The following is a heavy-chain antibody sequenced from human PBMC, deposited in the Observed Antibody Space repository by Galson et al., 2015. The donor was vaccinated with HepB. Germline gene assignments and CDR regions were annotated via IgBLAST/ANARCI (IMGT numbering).Heavy chain of an antibody. Sequence: SCKASGYTFTSYDINWVRQATGQGLEWMGWMNPNSGNTGYAQKFQGRVTMTRNTSISTAYVELSSLRSEDTAVYYCARGRVYDFWSGWGMDVWGQGTTVTVSS. D-gene: IGHD3-3*01. CDR3: ARGRVYDFWSGWGMDV. V-gene: IGHV1-8*01. CDR2: MNPNSGNT. CDR1: GYTFTSYD. J-gene: IGHJ6*02.